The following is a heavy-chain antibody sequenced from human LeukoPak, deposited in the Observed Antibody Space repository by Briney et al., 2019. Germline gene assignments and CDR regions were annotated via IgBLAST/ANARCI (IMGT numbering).Heavy chain of an antibody. CDR1: GYTFTGYY. CDR3: ARDIVVVPAPNNYNGFDP. CDR2: INPNSGGT. J-gene: IGHJ5*02. V-gene: IGHV1-2*02. D-gene: IGHD2-2*01. Sequence: ASVKVSCKASGYTFTGYYMHWVRQAPGQGLEWMGWINPNSGGTNYAQKFQGRVTMTRDTSISTAYMELSRLRSDDTAVYYCARDIVVVPAPNNYNGFDPWGQGTLVTVSS.